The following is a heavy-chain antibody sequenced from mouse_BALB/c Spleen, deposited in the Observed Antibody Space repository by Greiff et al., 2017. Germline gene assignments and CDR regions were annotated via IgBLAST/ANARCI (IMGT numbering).Heavy chain of an antibody. V-gene: IGHV3-8*02. J-gene: IGHJ2*01. CDR3: ARGYGYDVYFDD. CDR2: ISYSGST. D-gene: IGHD2-2*01. Sequence: EVKLMESGPSLVKPSQTLSLTCSVTGDSITSGYWNWIRKFPGNKLEYMGYISYSGSTYYNSSLKSRISITRDTSKNQYYLQLNSVTTEDTATYYCARGYGYDVYFDDWGQGATLTVSS. CDR1: GDSITSGY.